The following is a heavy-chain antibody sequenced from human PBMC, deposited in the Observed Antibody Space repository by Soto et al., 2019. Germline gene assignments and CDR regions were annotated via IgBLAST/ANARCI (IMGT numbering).Heavy chain of an antibody. D-gene: IGHD5-18*01. CDR3: ARAQARNGYGQPFDI. V-gene: IGHV4-30-4*08. CDR1: GASISNGVFY. J-gene: IGHJ3*02. Sequence: QVQLLESGPGLVKPSQTLSLTCSVSGASISNGVFYWSWIRQTPGKGLEWIGNIYYRGMTNYNPSPKSRPTISQEASKTLFSLNQTSVTAADTAVYFCARAQARNGYGQPFDIWGQGSLVTVSS. CDR2: IYYRGMT.